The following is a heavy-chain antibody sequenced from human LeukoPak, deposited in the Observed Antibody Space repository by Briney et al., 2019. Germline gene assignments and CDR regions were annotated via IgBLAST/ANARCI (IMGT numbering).Heavy chain of an antibody. Sequence: SETLSLTCTVSGGSISSGGYYWSWIRQHPGKGLEWIGYIYYSGSTYYNPSLKSRVTISVDTSKNQFSLKLSSVTAAHTAVYPCTRHLVILGVARSFYGIDPWGQGTTVTVSS. D-gene: IGHD2-21*01. CDR1: GGSISSGGYY. CDR3: TRHLVILGVARSFYGIDP. CDR2: IYYSGST. J-gene: IGHJ6*02. V-gene: IGHV4-31*03.